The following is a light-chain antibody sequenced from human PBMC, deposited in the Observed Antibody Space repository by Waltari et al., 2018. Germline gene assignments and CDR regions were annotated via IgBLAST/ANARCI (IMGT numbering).Light chain of an antibody. CDR2: SAS. CDR1: QSVSTH. V-gene: IGKV1-39*01. Sequence: DIQMTQSPLSLSASVGDRVTFSCRASQSVSTHLNWYQHKPGKAPELLVYSASFLETGVPSRFSAGGSGTDFNFTITAVQPEDFATYYCQETYTPPWTFGPGTRLEIK. J-gene: IGKJ1*01. CDR3: QETYTPPWT.